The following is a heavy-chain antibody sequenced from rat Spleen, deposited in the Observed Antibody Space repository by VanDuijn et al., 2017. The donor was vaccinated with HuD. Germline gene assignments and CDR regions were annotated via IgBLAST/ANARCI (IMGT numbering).Heavy chain of an antibody. CDR1: GFTFSNYG. D-gene: IGHD1-4*01. Sequence: EVQLVESGGGLVQPGRSLKLSCAASGFTFSNYGMAWVRQAPTTGLEWVATLSYDGTTTYYRDSVKGRFTISRDVAKSTLFLQMDSLRSEDTATYYCARRHFGYTDYFDYWGQGVMVTVSS. V-gene: IGHV5-29*01. CDR2: LSYDGTTT. CDR3: ARRHFGYTDYFDY. J-gene: IGHJ2*01.